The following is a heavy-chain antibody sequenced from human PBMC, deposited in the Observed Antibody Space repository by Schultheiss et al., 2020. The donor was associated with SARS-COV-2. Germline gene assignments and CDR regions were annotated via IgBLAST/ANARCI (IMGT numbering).Heavy chain of an antibody. V-gene: IGHV3-33*01. CDR1: GFTFSSYG. CDR2: IWYDGSNK. J-gene: IGHJ4*02. D-gene: IGHD3-16*02. CDR3: ARGIMITFGGVIDDYFDY. Sequence: GGSLRLSCAASGFTFSSYGMHWVRQAPGKGLEWVAVIWYDGSNKYYADSVKGRFTISRDNSKNTLYLQMNSLRAEDTAVYYCARGIMITFGGVIDDYFDYWGQGTLVTVSS.